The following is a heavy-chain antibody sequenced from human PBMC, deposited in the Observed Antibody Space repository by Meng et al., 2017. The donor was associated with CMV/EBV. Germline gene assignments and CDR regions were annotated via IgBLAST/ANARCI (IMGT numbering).Heavy chain of an antibody. D-gene: IGHD2-2*01. CDR2: MNPNSGNT. J-gene: IGHJ6*02. CDR3: ARDRIVVVPGMDV. V-gene: IGHV1-8*01. Sequence: DSVKVSCKASGYTFTSYDINWVRQATGQGLEWMGWMNPNSGNTGYAQKFQGRVTITRNTSTSTVYMELSSLRSEDTAVYYCARDRIVVVPGMDVWGQGTTVTVSS. CDR1: GYTFTSYD.